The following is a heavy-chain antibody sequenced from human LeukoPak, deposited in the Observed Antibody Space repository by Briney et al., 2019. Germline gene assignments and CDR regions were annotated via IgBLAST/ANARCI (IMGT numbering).Heavy chain of an antibody. CDR3: ARESISGHRDFDY. Sequence: PGGSLRLSCAASGFTLSSYSMNWLRQAPGKGLEWLSYISSGSRTIYYADSVKGRFTVSRDNAKSSLYLQMNSLRAEDTAVYYCARESISGHRDFDYWGQGALVTVSS. CDR1: GFTLSSYS. CDR2: ISSGSRTI. J-gene: IGHJ4*02. V-gene: IGHV3-48*01. D-gene: IGHD1-20*01.